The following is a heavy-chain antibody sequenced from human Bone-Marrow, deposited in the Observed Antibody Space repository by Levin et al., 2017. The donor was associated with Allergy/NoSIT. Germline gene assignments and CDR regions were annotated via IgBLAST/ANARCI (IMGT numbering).Heavy chain of an antibody. Sequence: GGSLRLSCAASGFTFSTYTMNWVRQAPGKGLEWVSSISSTSTYIYYADSVKGRFTISRDNAKNSPYLQMNSLRAEDTALYYCAKDGRPYGGSGTSWAFDIWGQGTMVTVSS. CDR3: AKDGRPYGGSGTSWAFDI. V-gene: IGHV3-21*01. CDR1: GFTFSTYT. CDR2: ISSTSTYI. D-gene: IGHD3-10*01. J-gene: IGHJ3*02.